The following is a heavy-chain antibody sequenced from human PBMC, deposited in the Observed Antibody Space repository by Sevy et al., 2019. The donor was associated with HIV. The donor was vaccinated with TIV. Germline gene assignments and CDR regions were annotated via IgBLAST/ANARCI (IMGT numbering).Heavy chain of an antibody. CDR3: AREGIAASGVDY. Sequence: SETLSLTCTVSGGSLSSYYWSWIRQPPGKGLEWIGYIYYSGSTNYNPSLESRVTISLDTSKDQFSLKVRSVTAADTAVYYCAREGIAASGVDYWGQGTLVTVSS. V-gene: IGHV4-59*01. CDR2: IYYSGST. CDR1: GGSLSSYY. J-gene: IGHJ4*02. D-gene: IGHD6-13*01.